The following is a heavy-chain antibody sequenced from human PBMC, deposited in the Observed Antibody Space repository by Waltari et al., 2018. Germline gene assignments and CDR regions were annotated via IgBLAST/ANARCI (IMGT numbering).Heavy chain of an antibody. D-gene: IGHD4-4*01. CDR2: ISGRGGST. CDR1: GFTFSSYA. Sequence: EVQLLESGGGLVQPGGSLRLSCAASGFTFSSYAMSWVRQAPGKGLEWVSAISGRGGSTYYADYVKGRFTISRDNSKNTLYLQMNSLRAEDTAVYYCAIMTTDYYYYYYGMDVWGQGTTVTVSS. J-gene: IGHJ6*02. V-gene: IGHV3-23*01. CDR3: AIMTTDYYYYYYGMDV.